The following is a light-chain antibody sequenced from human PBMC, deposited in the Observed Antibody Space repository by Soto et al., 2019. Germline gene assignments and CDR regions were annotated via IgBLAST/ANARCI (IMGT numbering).Light chain of an antibody. CDR2: TAS. V-gene: IGKV1-6*01. Sequence: AIQMTQPPSSLSASVGDRVTITCRASQDIRNDLGWFQQKPGKAPKLLINTASTLQSGVSSRFSGSGSGTDFTLTISSLQPEDFATYYCLQDYIYPWTFGQGTKVDIK. CDR3: LQDYIYPWT. J-gene: IGKJ1*01. CDR1: QDIRND.